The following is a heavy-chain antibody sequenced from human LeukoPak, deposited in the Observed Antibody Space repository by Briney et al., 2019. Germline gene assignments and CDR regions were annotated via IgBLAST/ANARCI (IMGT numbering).Heavy chain of an antibody. J-gene: IGHJ4*02. CDR1: GFTFSSYW. V-gene: IGHV3-74*01. CDR2: INSDGSST. CDR3: AGGGYYYDSSGYYSWIDY. D-gene: IGHD3-22*01. Sequence: QPGGSLRLSCAASGFTFSSYWMHWVRQAPGKGLVWVSRINSDGSSTSYADSVKGRFTISRDNAKNTLYLQMNSLRAEDTAVYYCAGGGYYYDSSGYYSWIDYWGQGTLVTVSS.